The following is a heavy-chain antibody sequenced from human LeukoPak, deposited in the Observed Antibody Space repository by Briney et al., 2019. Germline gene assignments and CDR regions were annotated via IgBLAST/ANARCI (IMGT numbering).Heavy chain of an antibody. CDR2: IIPILGIA. Sequence: SVKVSCKASGGTFSGYTISWVRQAPGQGLEWMGRIIPILGIANYAQKFQGRVTITADKSTSTAYMELSSLRSEDTAVYYCARGWYDSSGYYYGIDDYYYYMDVWGKGTTVTVSS. V-gene: IGHV1-69*02. CDR3: ARGWYDSSGYYYGIDDYYYYMDV. J-gene: IGHJ6*03. D-gene: IGHD3-22*01. CDR1: GGTFSGYT.